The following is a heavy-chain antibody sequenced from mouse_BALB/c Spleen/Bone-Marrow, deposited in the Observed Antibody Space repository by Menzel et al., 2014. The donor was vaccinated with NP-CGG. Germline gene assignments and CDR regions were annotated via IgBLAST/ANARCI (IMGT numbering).Heavy chain of an antibody. V-gene: IGHV1-4*01. CDR2: VNPRSGYA. CDR3: ARPKGFALDY. CDR1: GYTFTDYT. J-gene: IGHJ2*01. Sequence: QVQLKESGAELAIPGASVKMSCKASGYTFTDYTIQWVKQRPGQGLEWIGYVNPRSGYANYNQKFKDKATLTADKSSSTAFMQLSSLTSEDSAVYYCARPKGFALDYWGQGTALTVSS.